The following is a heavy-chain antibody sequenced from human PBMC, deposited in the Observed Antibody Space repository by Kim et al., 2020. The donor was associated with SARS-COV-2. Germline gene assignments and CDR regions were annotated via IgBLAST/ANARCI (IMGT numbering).Heavy chain of an antibody. V-gene: IGHV3-66*01. CDR3: ARVRDEQQLASTYYYYYMDV. CDR2: IYSGGST. Sequence: GGSLRLSCAASGFTVSSNYMSWVRQAPGKGLEWVSVIYSGGSTYYADSVKGRFTISRDNSKNTLYLQMNSLRAEDTAVYYCARVRDEQQLASTYYYYYMDVWGKGTTGTVSS. J-gene: IGHJ6*03. D-gene: IGHD6-13*01. CDR1: GFTVSSNY.